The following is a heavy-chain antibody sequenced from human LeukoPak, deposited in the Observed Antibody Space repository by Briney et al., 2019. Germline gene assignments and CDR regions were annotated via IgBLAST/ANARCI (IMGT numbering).Heavy chain of an antibody. Sequence: SETLSLTCAVYGGSFSGYYWSWIRQPPGKGLEWIGEINHSGSTNYNPSLKSRVTISVVTSKNQFSLKLSSVTAADTAVYYCARRRWGFGDYSDPWGQGTLVTVSS. CDR2: INHSGST. J-gene: IGHJ5*02. CDR1: GGSFSGYY. CDR3: ARRRWGFGDYSDP. V-gene: IGHV4-34*01. D-gene: IGHD3-10*01.